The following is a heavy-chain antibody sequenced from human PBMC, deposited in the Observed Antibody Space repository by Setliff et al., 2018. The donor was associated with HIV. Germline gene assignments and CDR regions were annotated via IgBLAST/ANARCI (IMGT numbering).Heavy chain of an antibody. CDR1: YATISTADYY. CDR2: VSYTGTT. V-gene: IGHV4-30-4*01. Sequence: SETLSLTCTASYATISTADYYWSWIRQPPGKGLEWIGFVSYTGTTHYNPSLKSRLTISIDTSEKQFSLKLSSVTAADTAVYYCARLSTTSRDFDYWGQGTLVTVSS. D-gene: IGHD2-2*01. CDR3: ARLSTTSRDFDY. J-gene: IGHJ4*02.